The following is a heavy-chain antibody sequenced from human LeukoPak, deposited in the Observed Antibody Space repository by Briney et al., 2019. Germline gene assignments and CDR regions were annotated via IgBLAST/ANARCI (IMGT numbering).Heavy chain of an antibody. CDR3: ARDSQSGQLVLSDSYYYMDV. CDR2: IYTSGST. V-gene: IGHV4-4*07. D-gene: IGHD6-13*01. J-gene: IGHJ6*03. CDR1: GGSISSYY. Sequence: SETLSLTCTVSGGSISSYYWSWIRQPAGKGLEWIGRIYTSGSTNYNPSLKSRVTMSVDTSKNQFSLKLSSMTAADTAVYYCARDSQSGQLVLSDSYYYMDVWGKGTTVTISS.